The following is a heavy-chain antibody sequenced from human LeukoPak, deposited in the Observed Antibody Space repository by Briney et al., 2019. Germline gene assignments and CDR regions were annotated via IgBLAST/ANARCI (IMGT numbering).Heavy chain of an antibody. CDR2: ISGSGGST. J-gene: IGHJ4*02. CDR1: GFTLSNYV. D-gene: IGHD6-19*01. V-gene: IGHV3-23*01. CDR3: AKEQGSGWHIFDY. Sequence: GGSLRLSCAASGFTLSNYVMSWVRQAPGKGLEWVSGISGSGGSTYYADSVKGRFTISRDNSKNTLYLQMNSLRVEDTAVYYCAKEQGSGWHIFDYWGQGTLVTVSS.